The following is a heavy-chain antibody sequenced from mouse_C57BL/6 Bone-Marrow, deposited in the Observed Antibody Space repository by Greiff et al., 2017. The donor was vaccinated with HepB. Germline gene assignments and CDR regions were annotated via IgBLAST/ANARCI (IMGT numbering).Heavy chain of an antibody. CDR2: IYPGSGNT. J-gene: IGHJ3*01. Sequence: VQLQQSGAELVRPGASVKLSCKASGYTFTDYYINWVKQRPGQGLEWIARIYPGSGNTYYNEKFKGKATLTAEKSSSTAYMQLSSLTSEDSAVYFCARSENGSPWFAYWGQGTLVTVSA. V-gene: IGHV1-76*01. D-gene: IGHD1-1*01. CDR1: GYTFTDYY. CDR3: ARSENGSPWFAY.